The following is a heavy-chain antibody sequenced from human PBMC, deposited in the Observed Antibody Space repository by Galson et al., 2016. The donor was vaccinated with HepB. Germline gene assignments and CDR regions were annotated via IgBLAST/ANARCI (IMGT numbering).Heavy chain of an antibody. CDR3: ERRRRTRNTINWPHKVPTWFDP. CDR1: GGSFIGYY. D-gene: IGHD1-1*01. J-gene: IGHJ5*02. CDR2: VYYNGAT. Sequence: ETLSLTCGVSGGSFIGYYWVWIRQPPGQGLEWIGEVYYNGATDYSPALASRVTISLDTSKNQISLNLTSVTAADTATYYCERRRRTRNTINWPHKVPTWFDPWGQGTLVTVSS. V-gene: IGHV4-34*01.